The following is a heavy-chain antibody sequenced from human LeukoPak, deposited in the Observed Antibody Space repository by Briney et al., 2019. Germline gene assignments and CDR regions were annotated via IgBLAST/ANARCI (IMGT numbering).Heavy chain of an antibody. J-gene: IGHJ5*02. CDR3: ARSYTITMIVVVTRRGFDP. Sequence: PSETLSLTCTVSGGSISSSSYYWGWIRQPPGKGLEWIGSIYYSGSTYYNPSLKSRVTISVDTSKNQFSLKLSSVTAADTAVYYCARSYTITMIVVVTRRGFDPWGQGTLVTVSS. D-gene: IGHD3-22*01. CDR1: GGSISSSSYY. CDR2: IYYSGST. V-gene: IGHV4-39*07.